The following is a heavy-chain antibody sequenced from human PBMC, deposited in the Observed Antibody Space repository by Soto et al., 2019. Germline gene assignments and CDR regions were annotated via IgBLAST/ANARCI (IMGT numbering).Heavy chain of an antibody. J-gene: IGHJ2*01. V-gene: IGHV1-2*04. CDR2: INPNSGGT. CDR1: GYTFTGYY. CDR3: ARDGGPNHWYFDL. D-gene: IGHD3-16*01. Sequence: ASVKVSCKASGYTFTGYYMHWVRQAPGQGLEWMGWINPNSGGTNYAQKFQGWVTMTRDTSISTAYMELSRLRSDDTAVYYCARDGGPNHWYFDLWGRGTLVTVSS.